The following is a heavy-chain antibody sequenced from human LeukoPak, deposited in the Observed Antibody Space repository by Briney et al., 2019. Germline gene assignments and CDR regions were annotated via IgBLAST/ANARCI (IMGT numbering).Heavy chain of an antibody. J-gene: IGHJ4*02. Sequence: ASVKVSCKASGYTFTSYGISWMRQAPGQGLEWMGWISAYNGNTNYAQKLQGRVTMTTDTSTSTAYMELRSLRSDDTAVYYCARAHRTNIVVVPAAMDYWGQGTLVTVSS. CDR1: GYTFTSYG. CDR2: ISAYNGNT. D-gene: IGHD2-2*01. V-gene: IGHV1-18*01. CDR3: ARAHRTNIVVVPAAMDY.